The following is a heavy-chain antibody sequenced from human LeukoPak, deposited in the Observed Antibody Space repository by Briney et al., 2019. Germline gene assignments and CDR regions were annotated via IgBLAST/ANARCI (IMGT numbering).Heavy chain of an antibody. J-gene: IGHJ4*02. V-gene: IGHV3-74*01. Sequence: PGGSLRLSCAASGFTFSSYWMHWVRQAPGKGLVWVSRINSDGSSTNYADSVKGRFTISRDNAKNTLFLQMNSLRAEDTAVYYCARGCSGGRCYGDSWGQGTLVTVSS. CDR2: INSDGSST. CDR1: GFTFSSYW. D-gene: IGHD2-15*01. CDR3: ARGCSGGRCYGDS.